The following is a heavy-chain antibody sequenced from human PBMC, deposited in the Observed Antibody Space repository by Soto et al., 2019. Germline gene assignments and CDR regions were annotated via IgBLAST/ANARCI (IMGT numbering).Heavy chain of an antibody. CDR1: GGSISSSSYY. Sequence: SETLSLTCTVSGGSISSSSYYWGWIRQPPGKGLEWIGSIYYSGSTYYNPSLKSRVTISVDTSKNQFSLKLSSVTAADTAVYYCARLGGNSDYWGQGTLVTVSS. CDR3: ARLGGNSDY. CDR2: IYYSGST. J-gene: IGHJ4*02. D-gene: IGHD2-21*02. V-gene: IGHV4-39*01.